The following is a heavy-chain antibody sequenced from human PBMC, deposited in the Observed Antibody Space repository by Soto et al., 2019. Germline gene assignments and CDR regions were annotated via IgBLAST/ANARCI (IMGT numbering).Heavy chain of an antibody. CDR3: ARTVSVPGYSNDY. V-gene: IGHV4-31*03. CDR1: GGSISSGGYY. Sequence: SLSLTCTVSGGSISSGGYYWSWIRQHPGKGLEWIGYIYYSGSTYYNPSLKSRVTISVDTSKNQFSLKLSSVTAADTAVYYCARTVSVPGYSNDYWGQGTLVTVSS. D-gene: IGHD1-26*01. CDR2: IYYSGST. J-gene: IGHJ4*02.